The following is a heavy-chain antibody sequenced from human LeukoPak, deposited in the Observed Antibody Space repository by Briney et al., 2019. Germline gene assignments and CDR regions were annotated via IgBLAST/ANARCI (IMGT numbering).Heavy chain of an antibody. CDR3: ARNLGYSSGWYSDY. V-gene: IGHV5-51*01. Sequence: PGESLKISCKGSGYTFSSYWIGWVRQMPGKGLGWMGIIYPGDSDTRYSPSSKGQVTMSADKSINTAYLQWSSLKASDTAMYYCARNLGYSSGWYSDYWGQGTLVTVSS. J-gene: IGHJ4*02. D-gene: IGHD6-19*01. CDR1: GYTFSSYW. CDR2: IYPGDSDT.